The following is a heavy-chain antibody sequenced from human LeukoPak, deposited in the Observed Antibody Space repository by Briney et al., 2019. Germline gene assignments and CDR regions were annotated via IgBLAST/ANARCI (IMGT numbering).Heavy chain of an antibody. J-gene: IGHJ6*03. CDR1: GGSISSSNW. D-gene: IGHD1-14*01. V-gene: IGHV4-4*02. Sequence: SETLSLTCAVSGGSISSSNWWSWVRQPPGKGLEWIGEIYHSGSTNYNPSLKSRVTISVDKSKNQFSLKLSSLTAADTAVYYCARAHRVYVTSYNRYYYHMDVWGKGTAVTVSS. CDR3: ARAHRVYVTSYNRYYYHMDV. CDR2: IYHSGST.